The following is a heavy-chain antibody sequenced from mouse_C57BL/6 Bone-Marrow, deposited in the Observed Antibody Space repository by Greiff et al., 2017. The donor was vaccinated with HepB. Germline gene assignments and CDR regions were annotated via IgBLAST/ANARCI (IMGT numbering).Heavy chain of an antibody. D-gene: IGHD3-2*02. V-gene: IGHV14-3*01. J-gene: IGHJ3*01. Sequence: EVQGVESVAELVRPGASVKLSCTASGFNIKNTYMHWVKQRPEQGLEWIGRIDPANGNTKYAPKFQGKATITADTSSNTAYLQLSSLTSEDTAIYYCARQLRLRKAWFAYWGQGTLVTVSA. CDR2: IDPANGNT. CDR3: ARQLRLRKAWFAY. CDR1: GFNIKNTY.